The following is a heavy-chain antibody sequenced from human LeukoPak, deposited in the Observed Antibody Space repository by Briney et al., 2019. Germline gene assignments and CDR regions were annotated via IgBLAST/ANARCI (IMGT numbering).Heavy chain of an antibody. Sequence: ASVKVSCKASGYTFTNYAMNWVRQAPGQGLEWMGWINPNSGGTNYAQKFQGRVTMTRDTSISTAYMELSRLRSDDTAVYYCARDVPGPMGYWGQGTLVTVSS. CDR2: INPNSGGT. CDR3: ARDVPGPMGY. J-gene: IGHJ4*02. D-gene: IGHD3-10*01. CDR1: GYTFTNYA. V-gene: IGHV1-2*02.